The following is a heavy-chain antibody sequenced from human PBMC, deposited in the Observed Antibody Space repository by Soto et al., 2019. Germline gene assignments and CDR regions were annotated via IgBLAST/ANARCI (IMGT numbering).Heavy chain of an antibody. CDR1: GYSFTSYW. CDR3: ARQEQLDAFDI. V-gene: IGHV5-51*01. D-gene: IGHD6-13*01. J-gene: IGHJ3*02. Sequence: PGEALKISCKGSGYSFTSYWIGWVRQMPGKGLEWMGISPSFQGQVTISADKSISTAYLQWSSLKASDTAMYYCARQEQLDAFDIWGQGTMVTVSS.